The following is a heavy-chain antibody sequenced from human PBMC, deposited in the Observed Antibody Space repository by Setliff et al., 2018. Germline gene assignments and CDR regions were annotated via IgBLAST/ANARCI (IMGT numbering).Heavy chain of an antibody. CDR3: VRSSDSGYYHQRDAFDI. V-gene: IGHV1-18*04. CDR2: ISPYTGNT. CDR1: GYTFNSHG. D-gene: IGHD3-3*01. J-gene: IGHJ3*02. Sequence: GASVKVSCKVSGYTFNSHGINWLRQAPGQGLEWLGWISPYTGNTKYAQTVQDRIRMTTDTSTRTSYMELSGLRSDDTAVYFCVRSSDSGYYHQRDAFDIWGQGTRVTVSS.